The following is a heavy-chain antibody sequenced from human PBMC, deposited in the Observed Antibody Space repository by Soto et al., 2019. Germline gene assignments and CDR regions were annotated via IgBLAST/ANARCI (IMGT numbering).Heavy chain of an antibody. Sequence: SETLSLTCTVSGGSISSSSYYWGWIRQPPGKGLEWIGSIYYSGYTYYNQSLKNRVTISVDTSKNQFSLKMRSVTAADTAVYYCARHNGPLYVGYYYDMDVWGQGTTVT. CDR2: IYYSGYT. CDR1: GGSISSSSYY. D-gene: IGHD3-16*01. J-gene: IGHJ6*02. V-gene: IGHV4-39*01. CDR3: ARHNGPLYVGYYYDMDV.